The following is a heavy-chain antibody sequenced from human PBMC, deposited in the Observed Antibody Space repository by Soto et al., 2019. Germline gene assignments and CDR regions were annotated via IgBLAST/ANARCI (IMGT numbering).Heavy chain of an antibody. CDR1: GDSVSSNSAA. D-gene: IGHD1-1*01. CDR2: TYYRSKWYN. CDR3: ARLGYGSNYYYHGMDV. V-gene: IGHV6-1*01. Sequence: PSQTLSLTCAISGDSVSSNSAAWNWIRQSPSRGLEWLGRTYYRSKWYNDYVVSVKSRITINPDTSKNRFSLQLNSVTPEDTAVYYCARLGYGSNYYYHGMDVWGQGTTVTVSS. J-gene: IGHJ6*02.